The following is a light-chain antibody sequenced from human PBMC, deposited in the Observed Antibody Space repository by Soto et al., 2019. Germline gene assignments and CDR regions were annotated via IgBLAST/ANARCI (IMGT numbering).Light chain of an antibody. CDR3: QQYNNWPPIT. V-gene: IGKV3-15*01. CDR1: QSVSRSY. CDR2: GAS. Sequence: EIVLTQSPATLSLSPGERATLSCRASQSVSRSYLAWYQQKPGQAPRLLIYGASSRATGIPARFSGSGSGTEFTLTISSLQSEDFAVYYCQQYNNWPPITFGQGTRLEIK. J-gene: IGKJ5*01.